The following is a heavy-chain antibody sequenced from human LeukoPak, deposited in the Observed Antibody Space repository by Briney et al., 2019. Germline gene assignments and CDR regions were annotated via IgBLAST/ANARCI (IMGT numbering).Heavy chain of an antibody. V-gene: IGHV3-30-3*01. J-gene: IGHJ4*02. Sequence: SCKASGYSFSSYSMHWVRQAPGKGLEWVAVISYDAIHKYYADSVKGRFTISRDNSKNTLYLQINSLRAEDTAVYFCARGRRNTAMVYFFDYWGQGTLVTVSS. D-gene: IGHD5-18*01. CDR2: ISYDAIHK. CDR3: ARGRRNTAMVYFFDY. CDR1: GYSFSSYS.